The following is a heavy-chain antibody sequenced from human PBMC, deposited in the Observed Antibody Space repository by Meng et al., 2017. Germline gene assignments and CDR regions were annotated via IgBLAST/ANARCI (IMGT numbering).Heavy chain of an antibody. J-gene: IGHJ4*02. CDR1: GGSISSSSYY. Sequence: SETLSLTCTVSGGSISSSSYYWGWIRQPPGKGLEWIGSIYYSGSTYYNPSLKSRVTISVDTSKNQCSLKLSSVTAADTAVYYCAGRTITMVRGVMRGEYYFDYWGQGTLVTVSS. CDR3: AGRTITMVRGVMRGEYYFDY. D-gene: IGHD3-10*01. CDR2: IYYSGST. V-gene: IGHV4-39*07.